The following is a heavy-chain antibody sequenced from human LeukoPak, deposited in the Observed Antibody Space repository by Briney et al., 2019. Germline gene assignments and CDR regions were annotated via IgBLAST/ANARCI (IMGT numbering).Heavy chain of an antibody. CDR1: RCTFTSYD. D-gene: IGHD4-11*01. CDR2: MNPNSGNT. CDR3: AIEGLTVGFDY. V-gene: IGHV1-8*01. J-gene: IGHJ4*02. Sequence: ASVKVSCKASRCTFTSYDINWVRQATGQGLEWMGWMNPNSGNTGYAQKFQGRVTMTRNTSISTAYMELSSLRSEDTAVYYCAIEGLTVGFDYWGQGTPVTVSS.